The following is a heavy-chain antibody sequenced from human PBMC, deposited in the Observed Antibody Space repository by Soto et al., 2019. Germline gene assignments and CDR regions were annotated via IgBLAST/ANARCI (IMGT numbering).Heavy chain of an antibody. D-gene: IGHD1-26*01. CDR2: IGAYTGNT. Sequence: QVQLGQSGAEVKKPGASVKVSCKASGYTVTSYGISWVRQAPGQELEWMGWIGAYTGNTNYAQKLQGRVTMTTDTATSKAYMELRGHRSDDTAVYYCARDLLPWGLYYLDFWGQGTLVTVSS. V-gene: IGHV1-18*01. J-gene: IGHJ4*01. CDR1: GYTVTSYG. CDR3: ARDLLPWGLYYLDF.